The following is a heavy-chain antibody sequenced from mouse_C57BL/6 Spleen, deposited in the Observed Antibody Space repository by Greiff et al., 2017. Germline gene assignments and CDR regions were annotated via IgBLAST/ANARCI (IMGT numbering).Heavy chain of an antibody. CDR2: IWSGGST. V-gene: IGHV2-2*01. Sequence: QVQLKQSGPGLVQPAQSLSITCTVSGFSLTSYGVHWVRQSPGKGLEWLGVIWSGGSTDYNAAFISRLSITKDTSKSQVFLKMNSLQADDTAIYYCARVYDYEDYAMDDWGQGTSVTVSS. D-gene: IGHD2-4*01. CDR3: ARVYDYEDYAMDD. CDR1: GFSLTSYG. J-gene: IGHJ4*01.